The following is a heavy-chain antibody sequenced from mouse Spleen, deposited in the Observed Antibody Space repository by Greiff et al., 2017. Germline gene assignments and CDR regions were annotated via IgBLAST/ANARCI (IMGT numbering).Heavy chain of an antibody. V-gene: IGHV1-52*01. Sequence: QVQLQQPGAELVRPGSSVKLSCKASGYTFTSYWMHWVKQRPIQGLEWIGNIDPSDSETHYNQKFKDKATLTVDKSSSTAYMQLSSLTSEDSAVYYCARRGGSSYNYAMDYWGQGTSVTVSS. CDR3: ARRGGSSYNYAMDY. J-gene: IGHJ4*01. CDR1: GYTFTSYW. CDR2: IDPSDSET. D-gene: IGHD1-1*01.